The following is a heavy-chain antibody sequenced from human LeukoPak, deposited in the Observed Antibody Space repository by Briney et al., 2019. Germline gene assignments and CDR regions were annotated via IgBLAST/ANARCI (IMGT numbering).Heavy chain of an antibody. D-gene: IGHD6-6*01. Sequence: SHTLPLTCAISGDSVSSNSAAWNWIRQSPSRGLEWLGRTYYRSKRYNAYAVSVKSRITINPDTSKNQFSLQLNSVTPEDTAVYYCARGLAWQLVLTVGYYYMDVWGKGTTVTVSS. CDR2: TYYRSKRYN. CDR3: ARGLAWQLVLTVGYYYMDV. V-gene: IGHV6-1*01. J-gene: IGHJ6*03. CDR1: GDSVSSNSAA.